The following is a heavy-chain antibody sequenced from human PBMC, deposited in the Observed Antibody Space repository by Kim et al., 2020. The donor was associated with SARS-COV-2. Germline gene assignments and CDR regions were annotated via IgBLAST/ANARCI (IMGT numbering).Heavy chain of an antibody. J-gene: IGHJ4*02. CDR2: K. V-gene: IGHV3-23*01. D-gene: IGHD2-21*02. CDR3: AKGSKLLSFGY. Sequence: KYHTASVKGRFTISRANSKDTLFLQMHSLRAEDTDIYYCAKGSKLLSFGYWGQGTLVTVSS.